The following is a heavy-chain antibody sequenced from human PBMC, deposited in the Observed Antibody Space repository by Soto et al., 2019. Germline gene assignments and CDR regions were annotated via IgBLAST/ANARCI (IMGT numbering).Heavy chain of an antibody. Sequence: GGSLRLSCAASGFTFGPFWMHWVRQAPGKGLVWLSHINSDGSTIVYADSVKGRFTISRDNAKNKLYLQMNSLRTEDTALYYCAKEPTTVVTYFYFQHWGQGTLVTVSS. CDR3: AKEPTTVVTYFYFQH. J-gene: IGHJ1*01. CDR1: GFTFGPFW. V-gene: IGHV3-74*01. D-gene: IGHD4-17*01. CDR2: INSDGSTI.